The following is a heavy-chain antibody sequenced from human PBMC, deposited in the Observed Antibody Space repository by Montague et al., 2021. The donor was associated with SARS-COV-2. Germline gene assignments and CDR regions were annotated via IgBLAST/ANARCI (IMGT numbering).Heavy chain of an antibody. CDR2: INHSGST. D-gene: IGHD1-20*01. CDR1: GGSLSGYY. J-gene: IGHJ6*02. Sequence: SETLSLTCAVYGGSLSGYYWSWIRQPPGKGMEWNGEINHSGSTNYNPSLKSRVTISLDTSKNQFSLKLSSVTAADTAVYYCARGRRRYNWGDEASYYYGMDVGGQGTTVTVSS. V-gene: IGHV4-34*01. CDR3: ARGRRRYNWGDEASYYYGMDV.